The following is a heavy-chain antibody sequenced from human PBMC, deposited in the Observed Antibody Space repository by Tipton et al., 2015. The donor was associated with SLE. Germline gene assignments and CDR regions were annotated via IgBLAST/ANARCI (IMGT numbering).Heavy chain of an antibody. CDR2: AYHSVRT. Sequence: TLSLTCAVSGYFISSGYYWGWIRQPPGKGLEWIGIAYHSVRTYYNPSLESRVTISIDTSKNQFSLKLTSVTAADTAVYFCARDRSSVSDWGQGTQVIVSP. V-gene: IGHV4-38-2*02. J-gene: IGHJ4*02. CDR1: GYFISSGYY. D-gene: IGHD5/OR15-5a*01. CDR3: ARDRSSVSD.